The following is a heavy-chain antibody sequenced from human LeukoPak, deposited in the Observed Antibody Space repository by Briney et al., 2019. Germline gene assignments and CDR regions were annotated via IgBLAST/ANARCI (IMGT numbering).Heavy chain of an antibody. D-gene: IGHD6-13*01. CDR1: GYTFTDYY. CDR2: INLNAGGT. Sequence: ASVKVPCKASGYTFTDYYMHWVRQAPGQGLEWMGWINLNAGGTSYAQKLQGSVTMTRDTSISTAYMELSSLRSDDTAVYYCASSVSSRWAIIDYWGQGTLVTVSS. V-gene: IGHV1-2*04. CDR3: ASSVSSRWAIIDY. J-gene: IGHJ4*02.